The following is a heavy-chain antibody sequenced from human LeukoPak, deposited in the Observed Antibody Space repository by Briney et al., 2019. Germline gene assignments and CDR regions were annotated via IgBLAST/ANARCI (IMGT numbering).Heavy chain of an antibody. CDR2: ISDSGGRT. V-gene: IGHV3-23*01. CDR3: AKRGVVIRVILVGFHKEAYYFDS. J-gene: IGHJ4*02. CDR1: GITLSNYG. Sequence: GGSLRHSCAVSGITLSNYGMSWVRQAPGKGLEWVAGISDSGGRTNYADSVKGRFTISRDNPKNTLCLQMNSLRAEDTAVYFCAKRGVVIRVILVGFHKEAYYFDSWGQGALVTVSS. D-gene: IGHD3-22*01.